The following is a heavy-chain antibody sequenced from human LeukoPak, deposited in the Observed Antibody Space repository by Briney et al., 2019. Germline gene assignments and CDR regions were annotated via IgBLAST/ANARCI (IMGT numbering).Heavy chain of an antibody. CDR2: IRSKANSYAT. J-gene: IGHJ4*02. CDR3: TGVATSGY. CDR1: GFTFSGSA. D-gene: IGHD5-12*01. Sequence: PGGFLRLSCAASGFTFSGSAMHWVRQASGKGLEWVGRIRSKANSYATAYAASEKGRFTISRDDSKNTAYLQMNSLKTEDTAVYYCTGVATSGYWGQGTLVTVSS. V-gene: IGHV3-73*01.